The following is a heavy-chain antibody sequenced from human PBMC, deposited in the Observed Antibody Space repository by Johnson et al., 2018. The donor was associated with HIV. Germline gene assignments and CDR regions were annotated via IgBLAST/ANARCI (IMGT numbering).Heavy chain of an antibody. V-gene: IGHV3-53*01. CDR3: TTPYSSSWHTKNAFDI. CDR1: GFTVSSNY. D-gene: IGHD6-13*01. J-gene: IGHJ3*02. CDR2: IYSGGTT. Sequence: VQLVESGGGLIQPGGSLRLSCAVSGFTVSSNYMSWVRQAPGKGLEWVSVIYSGGTTNYADSVKGRFTISRDNSKNTLYLQMNSLKIEDTAVYYCTTPYSSSWHTKNAFDIWGQGTMVTVSS.